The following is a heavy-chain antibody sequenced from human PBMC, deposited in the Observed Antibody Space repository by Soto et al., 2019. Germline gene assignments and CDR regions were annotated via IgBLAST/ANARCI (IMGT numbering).Heavy chain of an antibody. CDR3: ATRGVVVPAAPGRKFDP. Sequence: GGSLRLSCAASGFAFSSYEMNWVRQAPGKGLEWVSYISSSGSTMYYADSVKGRFTISRDNAKNSLYLQMNSLRAEDTAVYYCATRGVVVPAAPGRKFDPWGQGTLVTVSS. V-gene: IGHV3-48*03. CDR2: ISSSGSTM. CDR1: GFAFSSYE. J-gene: IGHJ5*02. D-gene: IGHD2-2*01.